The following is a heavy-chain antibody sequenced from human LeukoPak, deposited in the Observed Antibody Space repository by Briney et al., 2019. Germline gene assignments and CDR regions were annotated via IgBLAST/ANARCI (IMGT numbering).Heavy chain of an antibody. V-gene: IGHV4-39*01. D-gene: IGHD4-17*01. CDR3: ARTFPRLRLLGGFDS. CDR2: IYYSGNT. J-gene: IGHJ4*02. CDR1: GGSISSSSYY. Sequence: PSETLSLTCTVSGGSISSSSYYWGWIRQPPGKGLEWIGSIYYSGNTYSNPSLKSRVTISLDTSKNQFSLKLSSVTAADTAVYYCARTFPRLRLLGGFDSWGQGTLVTVSS.